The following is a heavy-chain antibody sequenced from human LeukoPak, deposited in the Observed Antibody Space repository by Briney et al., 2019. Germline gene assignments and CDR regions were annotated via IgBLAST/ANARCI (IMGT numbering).Heavy chain of an antibody. CDR1: GGSISSYY. J-gene: IGHJ4*02. CDR2: IYTSGST. Sequence: PSETLSLTCTVSGGSISSYYWSWIRQPAGKGLEWIGRIYTSGSTNYNPSLKSRVTMSVDTSKNQFSLKLSSVTAADTAVYYCARAQKYYGFWSGYPFFDYWGQGTLVTVSS. CDR3: ARAQKYYGFWSGYPFFDY. V-gene: IGHV4-4*07. D-gene: IGHD3-3*01.